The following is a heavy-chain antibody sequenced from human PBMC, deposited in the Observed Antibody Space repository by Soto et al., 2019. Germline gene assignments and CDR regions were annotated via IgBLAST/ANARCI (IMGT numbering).Heavy chain of an antibody. CDR2: ISFDGLNK. CDR3: ARGDNDQGNLRYKYNMDV. J-gene: IGHJ6*01. V-gene: IGHV3-30*03. CDR1: GFTFNAFA. D-gene: IGHD1-1*01. Sequence: QEELVESGGGVVQPGRSLRLSCTASGFTFNAFAMHWVRQAPGKGLEWVAGISFDGLNKYYPDSVKGRFVISRANSNNTVWLEMSSVRPEDTAVYYCARGDNDQGNLRYKYNMDVWGEGTTVVVST.